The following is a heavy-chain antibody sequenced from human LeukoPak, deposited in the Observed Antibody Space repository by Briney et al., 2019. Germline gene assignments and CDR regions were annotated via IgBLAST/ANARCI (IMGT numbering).Heavy chain of an antibody. V-gene: IGHV3-15*01. CDR1: GFTFTNAW. J-gene: IGHJ4*02. CDR3: ATAFSFDLSY. Sequence: NPGRSLRLSCAVSGFTFTNAWMIWVRQAPGKGLGWIGRIKSNTDGGTRDYAAPVKGRFTISRDDSKDTLFLQMNSLKTEDTAVYFCATAFSFDLSYWGQGTLVTVSS. D-gene: IGHD2/OR15-2a*01. CDR2: IKSNTDGGTR.